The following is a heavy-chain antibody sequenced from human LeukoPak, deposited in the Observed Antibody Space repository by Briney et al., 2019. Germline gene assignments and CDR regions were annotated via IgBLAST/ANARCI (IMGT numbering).Heavy chain of an antibody. CDR3: ARSYYDASGYSCPDY. V-gene: IGHV3-21*01. J-gene: IGHJ4*02. CDR1: GFTFSGHS. D-gene: IGHD3-22*01. CDR2: IRSSSNYI. Sequence: GGSLRLSCAASGFTFSGHSMNWVRQAPGKGLEWVSSIRSSSNYIYYADSVKGRFTISRDNAKNSLYLQMNNLRAEDTAMYFCARSYYDASGYSCPDYWGQGALVTVSS.